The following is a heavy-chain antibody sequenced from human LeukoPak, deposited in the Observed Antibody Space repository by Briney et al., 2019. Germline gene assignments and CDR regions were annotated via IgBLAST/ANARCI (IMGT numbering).Heavy chain of an antibody. CDR1: GGSFSGYY. J-gene: IGHJ3*02. D-gene: IGHD2-2*02. CDR3: ARLDCSSTSCYIGDAFDI. CDR2: INHSGST. V-gene: IGHV4-34*01. Sequence: SETLSLTCAVYGGSFSGYYWSWIRQPPGKGLEWIGEINHSGSTNYNPFLKSRVTISVDTSKNQFSLKLSSVTAADTAVYYCARLDCSSTSCYIGDAFDIWGQGTMVTVSS.